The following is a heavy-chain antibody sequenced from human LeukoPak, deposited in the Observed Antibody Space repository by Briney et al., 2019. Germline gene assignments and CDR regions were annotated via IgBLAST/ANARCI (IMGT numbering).Heavy chain of an antibody. J-gene: IGHJ5*02. V-gene: IGHV3-53*01. D-gene: IGHD3-10*01. Sequence: GGSLRLSCAASGFTVSSNYMSWVRQAPGKGLEWVSVIYSGGSTYYADSVKGRFTISRDNSKNTLYLQMNSLRAEDTAVYYCARVLSLLGVFDPWGQGTLVTVSS. CDR3: ARVLSLLGVFDP. CDR1: GFTVSSNY. CDR2: IYSGGST.